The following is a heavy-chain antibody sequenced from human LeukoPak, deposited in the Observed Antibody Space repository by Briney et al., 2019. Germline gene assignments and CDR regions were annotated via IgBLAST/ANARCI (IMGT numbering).Heavy chain of an antibody. D-gene: IGHD6-6*01. Sequence: GGSLRLSCAASGFTFSDYYMSWIRQAPGKGLEWVSYISSSGSTIYYADSVKGRFTISRDNAKNSLYLQMNSLRAEDTAVYYCARVRGDSSSSGYYFDYWGQRTLVTVSS. CDR1: GFTFSDYY. CDR3: ARVRGDSSSSGYYFDY. CDR2: ISSSGSTI. V-gene: IGHV3-11*04. J-gene: IGHJ4*02.